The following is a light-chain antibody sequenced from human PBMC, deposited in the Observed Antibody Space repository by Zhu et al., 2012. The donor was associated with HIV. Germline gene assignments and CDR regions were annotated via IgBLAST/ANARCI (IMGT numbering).Light chain of an antibody. CDR2: DAS. Sequence: PGTRATLSCRASQGVSSNLAWYQQKRGQPPRLLIYDASTRAPGIPARFSGGGSGTEYTLTIDGLQSDDFAVYYCQQYTNWPDTFGQGTKVEIK. V-gene: IGKV3-15*01. CDR3: QQYTNWPDT. CDR1: QGVSSN. J-gene: IGKJ2*01.